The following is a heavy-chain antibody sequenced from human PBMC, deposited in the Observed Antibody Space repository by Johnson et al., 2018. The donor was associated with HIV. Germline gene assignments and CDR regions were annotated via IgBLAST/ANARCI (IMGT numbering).Heavy chain of an antibody. Sequence: VQLVESGGGLIQPGGSLRLSCVASGFTVISNHMSWVRQAPGKGLQWVSAISYSGSSTYYADSVKGRFTISRDNSRSTVYLHMINLRADDTALYYCAREISRYYYDYAAFDLWGQGTTVTVSS. CDR1: GFTVISNH. CDR2: ISYSGSST. D-gene: IGHD3-22*01. J-gene: IGHJ3*01. V-gene: IGHV3-53*01. CDR3: AREISRYYYDYAAFDL.